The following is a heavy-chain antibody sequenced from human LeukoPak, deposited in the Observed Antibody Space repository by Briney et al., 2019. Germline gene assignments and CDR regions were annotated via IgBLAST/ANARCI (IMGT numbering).Heavy chain of an antibody. CDR3: ARDRYGDGFAHFDY. CDR2: ITPGGGT. CDR1: GYTFTNYA. V-gene: IGHV1-2*02. Sequence: ASVRVSCKASGYTFTNYAMHWVRQAPGQGLEWMGWITPGGGTNYPQNLQGRVAITWDTSITTAYMDLSRLTSDDTAVYYCARDRYGDGFAHFDYWGQGVLVTVSS. D-gene: IGHD5-24*01. J-gene: IGHJ4*02.